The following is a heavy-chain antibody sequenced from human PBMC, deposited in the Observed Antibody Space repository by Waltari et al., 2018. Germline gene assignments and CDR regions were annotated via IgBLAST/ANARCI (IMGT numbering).Heavy chain of an antibody. D-gene: IGHD3-3*01. CDR1: GYTFTSYA. Sequence: QVQLVQSGAEVKKPGASVKVSCKASGYTFTSYAMHWVRQAPGQRLEWMGWINAGNGNTKYSQKFQGRVTITRDTSASTAYMELSSLRSEDTAVYYCARGVTIFGVVIIGWFDPWGQGTLVTVSS. CDR3: ARGVTIFGVVIIGWFDP. CDR2: INAGNGNT. V-gene: IGHV1-3*01. J-gene: IGHJ5*02.